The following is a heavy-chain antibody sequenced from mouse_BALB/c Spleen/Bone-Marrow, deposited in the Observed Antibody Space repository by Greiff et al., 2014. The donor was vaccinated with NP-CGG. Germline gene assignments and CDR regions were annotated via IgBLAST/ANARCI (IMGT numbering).Heavy chain of an antibody. D-gene: IGHD2-4*01. Sequence: QVQLKESGPELVKPGALVKISCKASGYTFTTYDINWVKQRPGQGLEWIAWISPGDGNTNYNEKFKGKATLTADKSSSTAYMQLSSLTSENSAVYFCARGGDYHYFDYWGQGTTLTVSS. J-gene: IGHJ2*01. CDR3: ARGGDYHYFDY. CDR2: ISPGDGNT. V-gene: IGHV1S56*01. CDR1: GYTFTTYD.